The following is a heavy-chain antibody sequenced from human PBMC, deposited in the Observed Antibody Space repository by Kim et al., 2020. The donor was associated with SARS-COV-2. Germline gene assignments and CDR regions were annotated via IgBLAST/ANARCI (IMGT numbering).Heavy chain of an antibody. CDR1: GYTFTGYY. CDR2: INPNSGGT. CDR3: ARDQGRGENYYYYGMDV. J-gene: IGHJ6*02. Sequence: ASVKVSCKASGYTFTGYYMHWVRQAPGQGLEWMGWINPNSGGTNYAQKFQGRVTMTRDTSISTAYMELSRLRSDDTAVYYCARDQGRGENYYYYGMDVWGQGTTVTVSS. V-gene: IGHV1-2*02. D-gene: IGHD3-10*01.